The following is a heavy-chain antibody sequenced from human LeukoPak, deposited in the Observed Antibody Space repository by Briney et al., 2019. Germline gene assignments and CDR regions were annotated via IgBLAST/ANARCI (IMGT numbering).Heavy chain of an antibody. V-gene: IGHV4-30-4*01. D-gene: IGHD2-15*01. J-gene: IGHJ4*02. CDR3: ARDMRYCSGGSCHDFDY. CDR2: IYYSGST. Sequence: SQTLSLTCTVSGGSISSGDYSWSWIRQPPGKGLEWIGYIYYSGSTYYHPSLKSRVTISVDTSKNQFSLKLSSVTAADTAVYYCARDMRYCSGGSCHDFDYWGQGTLVTVSS. CDR1: GGSISSGDYS.